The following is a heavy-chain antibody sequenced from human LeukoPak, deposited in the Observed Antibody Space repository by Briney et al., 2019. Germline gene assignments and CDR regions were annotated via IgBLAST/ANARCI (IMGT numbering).Heavy chain of an antibody. V-gene: IGHV4-34*01. D-gene: IGHD5-24*01. J-gene: IGHJ6*02. CDR2: INHSEST. Sequence: SETLSLTCAVYGGSFSGYYWSWIRQPPGKGLEWIGEINHSESTNYNPSLKSRVTISVDTSKNQFSLKLSSVTAADTAVYYCARGEVVATTAGYYYYGMDVWGQGTTVTVSS. CDR1: GGSFSGYY. CDR3: ARGEVVATTAGYYYYGMDV.